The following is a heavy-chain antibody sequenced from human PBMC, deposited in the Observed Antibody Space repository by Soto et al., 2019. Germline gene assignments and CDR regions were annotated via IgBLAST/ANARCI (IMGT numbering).Heavy chain of an antibody. Sequence: ASVKVSCKASGYTFTSYYMHWVRQAPGQGLEWMGIINPSGGSTSYAQKFQGRVTMTRDTSTSTVYMELSSLRSEDTAVYYCARDLGGDTYYDILTGHNYYGMDVWGQGTTVTV. CDR2: INPSGGST. D-gene: IGHD3-9*01. J-gene: IGHJ6*02. V-gene: IGHV1-46*01. CDR1: GYTFTSYY. CDR3: ARDLGGDTYYDILTGHNYYGMDV.